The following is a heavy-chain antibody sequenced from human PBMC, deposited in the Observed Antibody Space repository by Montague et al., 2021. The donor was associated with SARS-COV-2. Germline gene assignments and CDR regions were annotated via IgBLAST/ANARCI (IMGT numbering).Heavy chain of an antibody. CDR3: ARGVTMIVVVMLYNWFDP. J-gene: IGHJ5*02. Sequence: SETLSLTCTVSGGSISSSSYYWGWIRQPPGKGLEWIGSIYYSGSTYYNPSLKSRVTISVDTSKNRFSLKLSSVTAADTAVYYCARGVTMIVVVMLYNWFDPWGQGTLVTVSS. CDR2: IYYSGST. CDR1: GGSISSSSYY. V-gene: IGHV4-39*01. D-gene: IGHD3-22*01.